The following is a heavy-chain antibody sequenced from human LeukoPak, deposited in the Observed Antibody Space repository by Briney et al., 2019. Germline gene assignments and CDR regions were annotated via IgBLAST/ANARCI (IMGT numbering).Heavy chain of an antibody. V-gene: IGHV4-59*01. D-gene: IGHD6-13*01. CDR2: IYYSGTT. CDR3: ARGVYIAAAQYAY. Sequence: SETLSLTCTVSGGSISSYYWSWIRQPLGKGLEWIGYIYYSGTTNYNPSLKSRVTISVDTSKNQFSLKLSSVTAADTAVYYCARGVYIAAAQYAYWGQGTLVTVSS. CDR1: GGSISSYY. J-gene: IGHJ4*02.